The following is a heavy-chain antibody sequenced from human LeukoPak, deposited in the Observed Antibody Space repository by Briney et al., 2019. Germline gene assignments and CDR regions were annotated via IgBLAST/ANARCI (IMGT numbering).Heavy chain of an antibody. V-gene: IGHV4-34*01. J-gene: IGHJ6*03. Sequence: SETLSLTCAVYGGSFRGYHWSWIRQPPGKGLEWIGEINHSGSTNYNPSLKSRVTISVDTSRNQFSLKLSSVTAADTAVYYCARGVSCSSTSCLYYYYYMDVWGKGTTVTVSS. CDR3: ARGVSCSSTSCLYYYYYMDV. CDR2: INHSGST. D-gene: IGHD2-2*01. CDR1: GGSFRGYH.